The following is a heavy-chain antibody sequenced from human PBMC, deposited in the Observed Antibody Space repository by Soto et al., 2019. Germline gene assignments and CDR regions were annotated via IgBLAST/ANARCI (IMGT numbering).Heavy chain of an antibody. D-gene: IGHD6-6*01. CDR2: IYYRGST. J-gene: IGHJ5*02. Sequence: SETLSLTCTVSGGSISNSNYYWDWIRQPPGKGLEWIGSIYYRGSTYYNPSLKSRVTMSVDTSKNQFSLKLSSVTAEDTALFYCARRRRTYMRSSYWFDPWGPGTLVTVSS. CDR1: GGSISNSNYY. CDR3: ARRRRTYMRSSYWFDP. V-gene: IGHV4-39*01.